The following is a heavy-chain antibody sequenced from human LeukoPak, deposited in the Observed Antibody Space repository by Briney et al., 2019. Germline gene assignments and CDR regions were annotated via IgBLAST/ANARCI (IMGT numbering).Heavy chain of an antibody. J-gene: IGHJ4*02. CDR1: GFTVSRKY. CDR3: ARGLTYSFLDY. V-gene: IGHV3-53*01. CDR2: MYDGGRT. Sequence: PGRSLRLSCEASGFTVSRKYMSWVRQAPGKGLEWVSIMYDGGRTYYADSVRGRFTISRDNSKNTLHLQMNSLRADDTAVYYCARGLTYSFLDYWGRGSQVTVSS. D-gene: IGHD5-12*01.